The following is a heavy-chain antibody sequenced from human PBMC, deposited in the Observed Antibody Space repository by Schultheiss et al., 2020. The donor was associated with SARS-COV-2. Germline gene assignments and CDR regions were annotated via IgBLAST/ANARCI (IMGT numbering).Heavy chain of an antibody. CDR3: ARLVYGVYVGYYFDY. Sequence: GGSLRLSCAGSGFSFSNYWMSWVRQAPGEGLEWVANIKEDESEKNYVDSVKGRFTITRDNSKNSLYLQMNSLRAEDTAVYYCARLVYGVYVGYYFDYWGHGTLVTVSS. CDR1: GFSFSNYW. D-gene: IGHD2-8*01. CDR2: IKEDESEK. J-gene: IGHJ4*01. V-gene: IGHV3-7*03.